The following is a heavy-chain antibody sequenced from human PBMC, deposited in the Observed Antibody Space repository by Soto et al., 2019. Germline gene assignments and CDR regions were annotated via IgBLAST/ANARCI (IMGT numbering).Heavy chain of an antibody. V-gene: IGHV3-21*06. J-gene: IGHJ4*01. CDR1: GFTLRTYP. CDR3: VRGMNPLF. CDR2: ISISSSDR. Sequence: EVQLVESGGGLVKPGGSLRLSCAASGFTLRTYPMNWVRQAPGKGLEWVSSISISSSDRYYADSVRGRFTISRDNAKNALYLQMNSLRADDTAVYFCVRGMNPLFGGQGTLVTVSS.